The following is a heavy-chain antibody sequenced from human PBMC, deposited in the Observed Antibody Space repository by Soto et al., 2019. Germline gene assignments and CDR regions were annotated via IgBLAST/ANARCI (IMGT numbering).Heavy chain of an antibody. D-gene: IGHD1-1*01. V-gene: IGHV1-69*08. J-gene: IGHJ6*03. CDR3: ASGKSQMSQDRMGFYYYMDV. CDR2: VIPLLDAS. CDR1: GAAFSNYT. Sequence: QVQLVQSGADVKKPGSSVKTSCTASGAAFSNYTFTWVRRAPGQGLEWVGRVIPLLDASNYAEKFQDRVTISADRSTSTVYMELSGLRSEDSAIYYCASGKSQMSQDRMGFYYYMDVWGKGTTVTVSS.